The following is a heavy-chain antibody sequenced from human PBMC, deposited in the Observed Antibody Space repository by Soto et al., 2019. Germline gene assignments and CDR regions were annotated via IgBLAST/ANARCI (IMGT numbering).Heavy chain of an antibody. Sequence: SEPLSLTCSVSGGSISGSYWSWIRQSPGKGLEWLGYVYYTGSTNYSPSLRSRVSISVDTSKNEFSLRLSSVTAADTAVYFCATSVAVHGAPIEDWGQGTQVT. J-gene: IGHJ4*02. CDR1: GGSISGSY. V-gene: IGHV4-59*01. D-gene: IGHD2-8*01. CDR3: ATSVAVHGAPIED. CDR2: VYYTGST.